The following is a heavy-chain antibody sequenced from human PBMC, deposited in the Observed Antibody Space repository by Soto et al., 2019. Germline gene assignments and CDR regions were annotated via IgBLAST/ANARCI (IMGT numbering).Heavy chain of an antibody. D-gene: IGHD6-6*01. Sequence: GGSLRLSCAASGFTFSSYSMNWVRQAPGKGLEWVSSISSSSSYIYYADSVKGRFTISRDNAKNSLYLQMNSLRAEDTAVYYCARDGQQLVPPTPNAFDIWGQGTMVTVSS. J-gene: IGHJ3*02. CDR1: GFTFSSYS. V-gene: IGHV3-21*01. CDR3: ARDGQQLVPPTPNAFDI. CDR2: ISSSSSYI.